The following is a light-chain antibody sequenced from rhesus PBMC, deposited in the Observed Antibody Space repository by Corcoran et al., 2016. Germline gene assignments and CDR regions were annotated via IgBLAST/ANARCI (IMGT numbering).Light chain of an antibody. V-gene: IGKV1-66*01. CDR1: RVSNHY. CDR2: YAS. Sequence: DTQMTQSPSSLSASVGDRVTTTCRASRVSNHYLTWYQQKPGKAPKPLIYYASTLQTGVPSRFSGVASGKDYTLTIRILQPVDIATYYCQQYSISPFTFGPGTKLDIQ. CDR3: QQYSISPFT. J-gene: IGKJ3*01.